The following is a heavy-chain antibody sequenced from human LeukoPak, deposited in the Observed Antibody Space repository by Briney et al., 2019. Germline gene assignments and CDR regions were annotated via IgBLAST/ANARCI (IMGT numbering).Heavy chain of an antibody. V-gene: IGHV3-23*01. CDR1: GFIFSSYA. D-gene: IGHD2-2*01. CDR2: ISGSGDSA. J-gene: IGHJ4*02. CDR3: AKDRYCSSTRCYGDFDY. Sequence: RGSLRLSCAASGFIFSSYAMSWVRQAPGKGLEWVSVISGSGDSAFYADSVKGQFTISRDNSKNTLYLQMNSLRAEDTAVYYCAKDRYCSSTRCYGDFDYWGQGTLVTVSS.